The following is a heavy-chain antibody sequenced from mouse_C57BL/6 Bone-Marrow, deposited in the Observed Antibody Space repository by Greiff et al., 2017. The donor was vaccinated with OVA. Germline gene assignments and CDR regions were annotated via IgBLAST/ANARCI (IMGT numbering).Heavy chain of an antibody. CDR1: GYTFTSYW. Sequence: QVQLKQPGAELVRPGTSVKLSCKASGYTFTSYWMHWVKQRPGQGLEWIGVIDPSDSYTNYNQKFKGKATLTVDTSSSTAYMQLSSLTSEDSAVYYCALSGHDYFDYWGQGTTLTVSS. J-gene: IGHJ2*01. D-gene: IGHD3-2*02. V-gene: IGHV1-59*01. CDR3: ALSGHDYFDY. CDR2: IDPSDSYT.